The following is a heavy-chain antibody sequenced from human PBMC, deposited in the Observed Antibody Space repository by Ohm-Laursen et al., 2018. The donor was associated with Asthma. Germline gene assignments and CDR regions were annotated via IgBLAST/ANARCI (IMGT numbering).Heavy chain of an antibody. V-gene: IGHV3-30*03. J-gene: IGHJ4*02. CDR2: GGSYYDGGLK. CDR3: ARDVMEWYLPAFDF. D-gene: IGHD3-3*01. Sequence: SLRLSRAASGFTFSSYGMHWVRQAPGKGLEWVAVGGSYYDGGLKYYADSVNGRFTVSRDDSKNTLYLQMNSLRPDDTAVYYCARDVMEWYLPAFDFWGQGTLVTVPS. CDR1: GFTFSSYG.